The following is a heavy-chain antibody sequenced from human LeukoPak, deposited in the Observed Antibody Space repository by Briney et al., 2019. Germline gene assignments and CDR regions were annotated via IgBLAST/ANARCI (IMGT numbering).Heavy chain of an antibody. CDR3: ATDRNWANDAFDI. Sequence: ASVKVSCKASGYTFTGYYMHWVRQAPGKGLEWMGGFDPEDGETIYAQKFQGRVTMTEDTSTDTAYMELSSLRSEDTAVYYCATDRNWANDAFDIWGQGTMVTVSS. V-gene: IGHV1-24*01. J-gene: IGHJ3*02. D-gene: IGHD1-1*01. CDR1: GYTFTGYY. CDR2: FDPEDGET.